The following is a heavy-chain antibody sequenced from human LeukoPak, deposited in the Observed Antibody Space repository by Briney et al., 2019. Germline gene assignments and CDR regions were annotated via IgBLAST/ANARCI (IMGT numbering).Heavy chain of an antibody. CDR2: IYSGGDT. D-gene: IGHD5-12*01. V-gene: IGHV3-53*01. Sequence: GGSLSLSCAASGFTVGSNYMSWVRQAPGRGLEWVSVIYSGGDTYYADSVKGRFTISSDNSKKTLYLQMNTLRAEDTAVYYSARASGYSGYDPFDYWGQGTLVTVSS. CDR1: GFTVGSNY. CDR3: ARASGYSGYDPFDY. J-gene: IGHJ4*02.